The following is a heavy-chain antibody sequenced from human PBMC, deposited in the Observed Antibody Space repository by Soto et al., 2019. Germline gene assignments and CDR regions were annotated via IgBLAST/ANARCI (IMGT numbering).Heavy chain of an antibody. CDR2: MNPNSGNT. V-gene: IGHV1-8*01. CDR3: ARVSSSIAARPIDY. CDR1: GYTFTSYD. Sequence: GASVKVSCKASGYTFTSYDINWVRQATGQGLEWMGWMNPNSGNTGYAQKFQGRVTMTRNTSISTAYMELSSLRSEDTAVYYCARVSSSIAARPIDYWGQGTLVTVSS. D-gene: IGHD6-6*01. J-gene: IGHJ4*02.